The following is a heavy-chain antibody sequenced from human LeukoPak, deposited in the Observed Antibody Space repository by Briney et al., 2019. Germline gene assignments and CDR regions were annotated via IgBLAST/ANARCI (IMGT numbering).Heavy chain of an antibody. CDR1: GGSFSGYH. D-gene: IGHD6-19*01. V-gene: IGHV4-34*01. CDR2: INHSGST. J-gene: IGHJ4*02. CDR3: ATAGSGLYYFDY. Sequence: SETLSLTCAVYGGSFSGYHWSWIRQPPRKGMEWIGKINHSGSTNYNPSLKSRVTISVDTSKNQFSLKLSSVTAADTAVYYCATAGSGLYYFDYWGQGTLVTVSS.